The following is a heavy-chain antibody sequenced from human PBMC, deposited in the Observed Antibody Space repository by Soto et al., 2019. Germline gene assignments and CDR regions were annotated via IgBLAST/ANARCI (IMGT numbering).Heavy chain of an antibody. Sequence: SETLSLTCTVSGGSISSYYWSWIRQPPGKGLEWIGYIYYSGSTNYNPSLKSRVTISVDTSKNQFSLKLSSVTAADTAVYYCARVSEYSGYAIDNWRKESMVTISS. J-gene: IGHJ4*02. CDR2: IYYSGST. CDR3: ARVSEYSGYAIDN. CDR1: GGSISSYY. V-gene: IGHV4-59*01. D-gene: IGHD5-12*01.